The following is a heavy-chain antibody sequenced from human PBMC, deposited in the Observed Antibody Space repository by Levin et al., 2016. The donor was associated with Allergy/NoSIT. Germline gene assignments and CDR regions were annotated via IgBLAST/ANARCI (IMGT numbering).Heavy chain of an antibody. Sequence: WIRQPPGKGLEWIGEIYHSGSTNYNPSLKSRVTISVDKSKNQFSLKLSSVTAADTAVYYCAREGDNDYYGGGFDYWGQGTLVTVSS. CDR2: IYHSGST. J-gene: IGHJ4*02. CDR3: AREGDNDYYGGGFDY. D-gene: IGHD3-16*01. V-gene: IGHV4-4*02.